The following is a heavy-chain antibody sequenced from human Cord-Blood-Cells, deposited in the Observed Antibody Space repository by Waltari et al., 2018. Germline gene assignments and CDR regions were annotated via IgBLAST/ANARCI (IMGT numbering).Heavy chain of an antibody. D-gene: IGHD6-6*01. V-gene: IGHV4-34*01. J-gene: IGHJ6*03. CDR2: INHSRST. CDR1: GGSFSGYY. Sequence: QVQLQQWGAGLLKPSETLSLTCAVYGGSFSGYYWRWIRQPPGKGLEWIGEINHSRSTNNNPSLKSRVTISVDTSKNQFSLKLSSVPAADTAVYYCARILYSSSSYYYYYMDVWGKGTTVTVSS. CDR3: ARILYSSSSYYYYYMDV.